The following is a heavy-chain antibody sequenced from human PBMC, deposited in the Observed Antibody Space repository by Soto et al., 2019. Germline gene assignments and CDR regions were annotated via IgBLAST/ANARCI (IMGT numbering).Heavy chain of an antibody. V-gene: IGHV4-59*02. Sequence: SETLSLTCNVSGGSVSGYHWSWIRQPPGKGLGWIGYINNNGNTDYNPSLESRVTISVDTSKNQISLKLSSVTAADTAVYYCARGYCSSTICYIWDNWFDPWGQGTLVTVPQ. D-gene: IGHD2-2*02. J-gene: IGHJ5*02. CDR2: INNNGNT. CDR1: GGSVSGYH. CDR3: ARGYCSSTICYIWDNWFDP.